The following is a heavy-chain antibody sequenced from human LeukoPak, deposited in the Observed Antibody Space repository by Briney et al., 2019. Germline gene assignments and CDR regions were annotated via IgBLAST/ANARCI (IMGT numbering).Heavy chain of an antibody. V-gene: IGHV4-4*07. Sequence: SETLSLTCTVSGASISPHFWSWIRQPAGKGLDWIGRIYSSGSADYNPSLKSRVTMSADTSKNQFSLKLTSVTAADTAVYYCAREREGGYSYEIDYWGQGILVTVSS. CDR2: IYSSGSA. CDR1: GASISPHF. D-gene: IGHD5-18*01. CDR3: AREREGGYSYEIDY. J-gene: IGHJ4*02.